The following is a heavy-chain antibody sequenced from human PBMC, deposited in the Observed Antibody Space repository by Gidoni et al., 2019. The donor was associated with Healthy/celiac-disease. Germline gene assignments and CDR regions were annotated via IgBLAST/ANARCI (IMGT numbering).Heavy chain of an antibody. V-gene: IGHV3-33*08. Sequence: QVQLVESGGGVVQPGRSLRRSCAASGFTFSSYGMHWVRQAPGKGLGWVAVIWYDGSNKYYADSVKGRFTISRDNSKNTLYLQMNSLRAEDTAVYYCAREDSSGYYVDYWGQGTLVTVSS. D-gene: IGHD3-22*01. CDR2: IWYDGSNK. CDR3: AREDSSGYYVDY. J-gene: IGHJ4*02. CDR1: GFTFSSYG.